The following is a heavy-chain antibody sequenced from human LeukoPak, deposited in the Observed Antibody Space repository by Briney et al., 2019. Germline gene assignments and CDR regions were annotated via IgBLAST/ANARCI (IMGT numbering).Heavy chain of an antibody. D-gene: IGHD6-19*01. Sequence: GESLKISCKGSGYSFTSYWIGWVRQMPGKGLEWMGIIYPGDSDTRYSPSFQGQVTISADKSISTAYLQWSSLKASDTAMYYCARHAYSSGWYNGFDYWGQGTLVTVSS. CDR3: ARHAYSSGWYNGFDY. J-gene: IGHJ4*02. V-gene: IGHV5-51*01. CDR2: IYPGDSDT. CDR1: GYSFTSYW.